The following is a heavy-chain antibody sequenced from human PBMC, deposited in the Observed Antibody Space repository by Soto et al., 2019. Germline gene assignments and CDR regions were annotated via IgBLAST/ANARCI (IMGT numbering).Heavy chain of an antibody. V-gene: IGHV3-30*18. CDR2: ISYDGSNK. J-gene: IGHJ4*02. D-gene: IGHD3-22*01. CDR3: AKSRAPWLPTEAFDY. CDR1: GFTFSSYG. Sequence: GGSLRLSCAASGFTFSSYGMHWVRQAPGKGLEWVAVISYDGSNKYYADSVKGRFTISRDNSKNTLYLQMNSLRAEDTAVYYCAKSRAPWLPTEAFDYWGQGXLVTVYS.